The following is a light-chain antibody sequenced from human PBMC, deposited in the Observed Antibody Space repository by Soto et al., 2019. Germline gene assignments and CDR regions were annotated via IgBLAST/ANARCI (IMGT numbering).Light chain of an antibody. CDR2: GAS. J-gene: IGKJ1*01. V-gene: IGKV3-20*01. CDR3: TQYGSSGP. CDR1: QSVSSSY. Sequence: ELVLPQSPGTLSFSHGDRAPLSCRASQSVSSSYLAWYQQRPGQAPRLLIYGASNRATGIQDRFSGSGSGTDFTLPLSRMEPEESAVDDCTQYGSSGPCGQGTKVDIK.